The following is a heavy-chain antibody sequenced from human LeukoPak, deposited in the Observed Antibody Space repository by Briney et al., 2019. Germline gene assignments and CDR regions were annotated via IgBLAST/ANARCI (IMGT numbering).Heavy chain of an antibody. CDR2: ISGSGGST. D-gene: IGHD7-27*01. V-gene: IGHV3-23*01. CDR1: GFTFSSYA. J-gene: IGHJ4*02. CDR3: AILPWGLDFDY. Sequence: EGSLRLSCAASGFTFSSYAMSWVRQAPGKGLEWVSAISGSGGSTYYADSVKGRFTISRDNSKNTLYLQMNSLRAEDTAVYYCAILPWGLDFDYWGQGTLVTVSS.